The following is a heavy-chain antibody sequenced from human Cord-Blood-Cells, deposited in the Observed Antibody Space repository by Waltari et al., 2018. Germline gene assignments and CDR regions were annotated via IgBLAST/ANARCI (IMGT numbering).Heavy chain of an antibody. CDR1: GGSITSGDSS. D-gene: IGHD3-9*01. V-gene: IGHV4-30-4*01. CDR3: ARARVDILTGYYYYYGMDV. J-gene: IGHJ6*02. Sequence: QVQLQESGPGLVKPSQTLSFPSTVSGGSITSGDSSWSWIRSPPGRGLEWIGYIYYSGSTYYNPSLKRRVTISVDTSKNQFSLKLSSVTAADTAVYYCARARVDILTGYYYYYGMDVWGQGTTVTVSS. CDR2: IYYSGST.